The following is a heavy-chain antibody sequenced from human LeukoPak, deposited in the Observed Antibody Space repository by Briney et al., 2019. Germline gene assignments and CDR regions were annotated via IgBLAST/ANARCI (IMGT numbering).Heavy chain of an antibody. Sequence: GASMKVSCKASGGTFSSYAISWVRQAPGQGLEWMGGIIPIFGTANYAQKFQGRVTITADESTSTAYMELSSLRSEDTAVYYCASRLFSGYGGSYWGQGTLVTVSS. CDR1: GGTFSSYA. CDR2: IIPIFGTA. V-gene: IGHV1-69*01. D-gene: IGHD5-12*01. J-gene: IGHJ4*02. CDR3: ASRLFSGYGGSY.